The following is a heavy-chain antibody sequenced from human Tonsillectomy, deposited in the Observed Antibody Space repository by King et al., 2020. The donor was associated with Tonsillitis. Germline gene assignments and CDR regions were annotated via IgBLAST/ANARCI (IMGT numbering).Heavy chain of an antibody. D-gene: IGHD2-15*01. CDR2: ISFDGNYK. Sequence: VQLVESGGSVAQPGRSLRLSCAASGFTFSSYAIHWVRQAPGGGLEWVALISFDGNYKYYADSVKGRFTISRDNSKDTAHLQMNSLRGDDTAVYYCTTNAQQRRLRLQELYFDYWGQGTVVTVSS. CDR1: GFTFSSYA. V-gene: IGHV3-30*04. CDR3: TTNAQQRRLRLQELYFDY. J-gene: IGHJ4*02.